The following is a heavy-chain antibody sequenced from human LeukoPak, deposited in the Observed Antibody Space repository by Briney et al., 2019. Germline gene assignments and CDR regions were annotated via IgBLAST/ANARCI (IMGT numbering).Heavy chain of an antibody. Sequence: GGSLRLSCLASGFTFNRYSMKWVRQAPGKGLEWVSSISGSSNDKHYIDSVKGRFTISRDNAKTSLFLQMNSLRAEDTAVYYCVRAEGSSGSSEYFQHWGQGTLVTVSS. CDR2: ISGSSNDK. V-gene: IGHV3-21*01. J-gene: IGHJ1*01. D-gene: IGHD5-12*01. CDR1: GFTFNRYS. CDR3: VRAEGSSGSSEYFQH.